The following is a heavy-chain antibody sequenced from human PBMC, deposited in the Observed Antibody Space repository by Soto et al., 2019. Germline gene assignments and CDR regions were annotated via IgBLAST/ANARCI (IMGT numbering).Heavy chain of an antibody. V-gene: IGHV6-1*01. D-gene: IGHD3-9*01. CDR2: TYYRSKWYN. J-gene: IGHJ3*01. CDR1: GDSVSGNSAS. Sequence: PSQTLSLTCATSGDSVSGNSASWNWIRQSPSRGLEWLGRTYYRSKWYNDCAVSVKSRITINPDTSKNQFSLHLDSVTPDDSAVYYCARDPNSDDWINAFDVWGPGTMVTVSS. CDR3: ARDPNSDDWINAFDV.